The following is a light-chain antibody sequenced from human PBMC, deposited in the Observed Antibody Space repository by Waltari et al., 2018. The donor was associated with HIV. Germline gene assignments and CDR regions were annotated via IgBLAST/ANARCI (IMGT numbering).Light chain of an antibody. CDR1: SRAVGIYKL. V-gene: IGLV2-23*01. J-gene: IGLJ2*01. CDR2: EGS. Sequence: QSALTQPASVSGSPGQSLTLSCTGTSRAVGIYKLVSWYQQYPGKAPKLMIYEGSKRPSGVSNRFSGSKSGNTASLTISGLQTEDEADYYCCSYAGSFVVFGGGTKLTVL. CDR3: CSYAGSFVV.